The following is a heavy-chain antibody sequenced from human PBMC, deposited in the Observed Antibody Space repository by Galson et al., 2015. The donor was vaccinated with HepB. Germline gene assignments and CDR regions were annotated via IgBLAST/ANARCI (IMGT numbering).Heavy chain of an antibody. Sequence: SLRLSCAASGFTFSNCPMSWVRQAPGKGLEWVTIISSDVGNKYFADSVKGRFTFSRDKSKDTLHLQMNTLRGEDMAVFYCAKGPWEAYFDYWGRGTLVTVSS. CDR3: AKGPWEAYFDY. V-gene: IGHV3-30*04. J-gene: IGHJ4*02. CDR2: ISSDVGNK. CDR1: GFTFSNCP. D-gene: IGHD1-26*01.